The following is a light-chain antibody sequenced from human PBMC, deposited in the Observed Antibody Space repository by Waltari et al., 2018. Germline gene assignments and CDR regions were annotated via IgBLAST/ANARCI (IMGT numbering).Light chain of an antibody. V-gene: IGKV2-29*02. CDR1: QSLLHIDGKTY. J-gene: IGKJ4*01. CDR3: MQALHLPAVT. Sequence: DIVMTQTPLSLSVTPGQSASISCKSSQSLLHIDGKTYPYWYPQKPDPSPHLLIDEGSSRFSGVPDRLSGSGSGTTFTRKISRVEAEDVGVYYCMQALHLPAVTFCGGTKVELK. CDR2: EGS.